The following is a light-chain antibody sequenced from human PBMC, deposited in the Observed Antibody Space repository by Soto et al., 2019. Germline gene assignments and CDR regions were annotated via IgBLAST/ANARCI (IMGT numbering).Light chain of an antibody. Sequence: QSVLTQPASVSGSPGQSITLSFTGTSSDVGGYNYVSWYQQHPGKAPKLMIYEVSNRPSGVSNRFSGSKSGNTASLTISGVQAEDEADYYCSSYTSRSTRVFGTGTKLTVL. CDR3: SSYTSRSTRV. J-gene: IGLJ1*01. V-gene: IGLV2-14*01. CDR2: EVS. CDR1: SSDVGGYNY.